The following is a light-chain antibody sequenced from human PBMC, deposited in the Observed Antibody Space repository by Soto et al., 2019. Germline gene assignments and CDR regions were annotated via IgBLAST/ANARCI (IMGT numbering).Light chain of an antibody. Sequence: QSALTQPASVSGSPGQSITMSCTGTSSDVGGYNYVSWYQQHPGKAPKLMIYEVSNRPSGVSNRFSGSKSGNTASLTISGLQAEDEADYYCSSYTSSSTLVFGTGTRSPS. CDR2: EVS. J-gene: IGLJ1*01. V-gene: IGLV2-14*01. CDR1: SSDVGGYNY. CDR3: SSYTSSSTLV.